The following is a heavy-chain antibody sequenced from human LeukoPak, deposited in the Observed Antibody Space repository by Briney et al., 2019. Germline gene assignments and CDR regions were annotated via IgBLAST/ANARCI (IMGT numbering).Heavy chain of an antibody. CDR3: ARIVRVIVRPQNAFDI. CDR2: IKQDGSEK. V-gene: IGHV3-7*01. Sequence: GGSLRLSCAASEFTFISYWMRSVRQAPGKGLEWVANIKQDGSEKYYVDSVKGRFTISRDNAKNSLYLQMNSLRAEDTAVYYCARIVRVIVRPQNAFDIWGQGTMVTVSS. D-gene: IGHD3-22*01. CDR1: EFTFISYW. J-gene: IGHJ3*02.